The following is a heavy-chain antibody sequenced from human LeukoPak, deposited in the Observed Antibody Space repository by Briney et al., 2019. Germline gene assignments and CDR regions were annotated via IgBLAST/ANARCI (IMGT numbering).Heavy chain of an antibody. Sequence: ASVTVSRKASGYTFTSYDINWVRQATGQGLEWMGWMNPNSGNTGYAQKFQGRVTVTRNTSISTAYMELSSLRSEDTAVYYCASCDSSGSCQPYWGQGTLVTVSS. CDR1: GYTFTSYD. CDR3: ASCDSSGSCQPY. D-gene: IGHD3-22*01. CDR2: MNPNSGNT. J-gene: IGHJ4*02. V-gene: IGHV1-8*01.